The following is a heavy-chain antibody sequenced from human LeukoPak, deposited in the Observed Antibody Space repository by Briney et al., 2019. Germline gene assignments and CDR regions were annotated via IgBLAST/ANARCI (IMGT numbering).Heavy chain of an antibody. D-gene: IGHD5-12*01. CDR2: FYYSGST. J-gene: IGHJ3*02. CDR1: GGPISSYY. Sequence: SETLSLTCTVSGGPISSYYWSWIRQPPGKGLEWIGYFYYSGSTNYNPSLKSRVTMSVDTSKNQFSLKLSSVTAADTAVYYCARYVDVVATSDAFDIWGQGTMVTVSS. CDR3: ARYVDVVATSDAFDI. V-gene: IGHV4-59*01.